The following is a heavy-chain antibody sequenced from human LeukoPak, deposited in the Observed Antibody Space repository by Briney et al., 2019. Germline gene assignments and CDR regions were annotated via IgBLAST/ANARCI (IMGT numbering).Heavy chain of an antibody. Sequence: GASLKVSCKASGYTFTTYGSSSVRQAPGQGLEWMGWISAYNGNTNYAQKLQGRVTMTTDTSTSTAYMELRSLRSDDTAVYYCAREGPIAFDIWGQGTMVTVSS. V-gene: IGHV1-18*01. CDR1: GYTFTTYG. CDR2: ISAYNGNT. J-gene: IGHJ3*02. CDR3: AREGPIAFDI.